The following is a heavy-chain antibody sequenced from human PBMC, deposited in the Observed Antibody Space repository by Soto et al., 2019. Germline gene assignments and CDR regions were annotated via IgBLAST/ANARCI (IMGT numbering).Heavy chain of an antibody. V-gene: IGHV1-69*02. CDR1: GGTFSSYT. CDR3: ARSPPPYSSSPWDI. J-gene: IGHJ3*02. Sequence: GASVKVSCKASGGTFSSYTISWVRQAPGQGLEWMGRIIPILGIANYAQKFQGRVTITADKSTSTAYMELSSLRSEDTAVYYCARSPPPYSSSPWDIWGQGTMVTVSS. D-gene: IGHD6-13*01. CDR2: IIPILGIA.